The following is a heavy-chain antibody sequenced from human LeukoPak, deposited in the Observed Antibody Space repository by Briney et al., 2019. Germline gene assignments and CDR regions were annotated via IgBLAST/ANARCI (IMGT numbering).Heavy chain of an antibody. CDR2: ISYDGTEK. CDR1: GLSFSSYA. D-gene: IGHD4-17*01. J-gene: IGHJ4*02. V-gene: IGHV3-30-3*01. Sequence: PGSSLRLSCAASGLSFSSYAMHWVHQAPGKGLEWVAVISYDGTEKYCGDSVKGRFTISRDNSKNTLYLQMNSLRAEDTALYYCARDGHGVPLDYWGQGTLVTVSP. CDR3: ARDGHGVPLDY.